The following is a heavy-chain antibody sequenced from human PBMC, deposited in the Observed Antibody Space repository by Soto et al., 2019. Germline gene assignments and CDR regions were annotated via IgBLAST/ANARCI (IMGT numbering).Heavy chain of an antibody. D-gene: IGHD3-16*02. CDR1: GFPLNITGMG. CDR3: AHSTIWGSYRSPFHS. Sequence: QITLKESGPPLVNPTQTLTLTCAFSGFPLNITGMGVGWIRQPPGKALEWLALIYWDDDRRYSPSLKSRLTISRATSKAQEVLTMTNMDPVDTTTYYCAHSTIWGSYRSPFHSWGQGTLVTVSS. J-gene: IGHJ4*02. CDR2: IYWDDDR. V-gene: IGHV2-5*02.